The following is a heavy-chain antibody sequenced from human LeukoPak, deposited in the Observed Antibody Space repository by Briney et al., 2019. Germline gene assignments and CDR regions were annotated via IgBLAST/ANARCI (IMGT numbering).Heavy chain of an antibody. CDR2: IYYSGST. J-gene: IGHJ4*02. Sequence: SETLSPTCSVYADSISSSSYYWGWIRQPPGKGLEWIGSIYYSGSTYYNPSLKSRVIISVDTSKNQFSLKLNSVTAADTAVYYCARDQKLSVVDSWGQGSLVTVSS. CDR3: ARDQKLSVVDS. CDR1: ADSISSSSYY. V-gene: IGHV4-39*07. D-gene: IGHD4-23*01.